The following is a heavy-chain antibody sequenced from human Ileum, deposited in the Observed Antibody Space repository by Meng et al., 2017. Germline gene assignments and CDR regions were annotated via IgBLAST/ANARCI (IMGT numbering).Heavy chain of an antibody. J-gene: IGHJ4*02. Sequence: HLQEWGVGLLTASETPSLTLAVYGGSFRGYYWSWITQPPGKGPEWIGEMNHSGSTNYNPTIKSRVTLSVDTSTNQFSLKLSSVTVADTAVYYCARTRRGSSGWYMGYWGQGTLVTVSS. CDR2: MNHSGST. CDR3: ARTRRGSSGWYMGY. D-gene: IGHD6-19*01. CDR1: GGSFRGYY. V-gene: IGHV4-34*01.